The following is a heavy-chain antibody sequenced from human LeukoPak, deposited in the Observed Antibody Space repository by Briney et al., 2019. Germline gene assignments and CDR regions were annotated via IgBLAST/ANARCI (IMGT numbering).Heavy chain of an antibody. CDR3: ARDSSDSSSWHGYFDY. Sequence: GGSLRLSCAASGFTVSSNYMSWVRQAPGKGLEWVSVIYSGGGTFYADSVKGRFTISRDNSKNTLYLQMNSLRAEDTDVYYCARDSSDSSSWHGYFDYWGQGTLVTVSS. V-gene: IGHV3-66*01. D-gene: IGHD6-13*01. J-gene: IGHJ4*02. CDR2: IYSGGGT. CDR1: GFTVSSNY.